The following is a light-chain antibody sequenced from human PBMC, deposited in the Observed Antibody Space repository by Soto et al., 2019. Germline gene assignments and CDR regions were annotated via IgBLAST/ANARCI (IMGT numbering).Light chain of an antibody. J-gene: IGKJ2*01. CDR2: RTS. CDR3: QEYSRYPYT. CDR1: QSFSTW. Sequence: DIQMTQSPSTPSVFVGDRVTITCRASQSFSTWLAWYQQKPGKAPKLLIYRTSSLKNGVPSRFSGSGSGTEFTLTITSLQPDDFATYYCQEYSRYPYTFGQGTKLEIK. V-gene: IGKV1-5*03.